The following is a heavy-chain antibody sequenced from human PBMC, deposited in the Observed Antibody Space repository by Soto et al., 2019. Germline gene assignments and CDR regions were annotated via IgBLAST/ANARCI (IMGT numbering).Heavy chain of an antibody. V-gene: IGHV4-34*01. CDR3: TRGRPPRY. CDR2: IDHSGTT. CDR1: GGSFSCYY. J-gene: IGHJ4*02. Sequence: ASETLSLTCAVYGGSFSCYYWSWIRQPPGKGLEWIGDIDHSGTTHYNPSLKNRVTILIDTSKKHFSLNLTSVTAADTAAYFCTRGRPPRYWGQGTLVTVSS.